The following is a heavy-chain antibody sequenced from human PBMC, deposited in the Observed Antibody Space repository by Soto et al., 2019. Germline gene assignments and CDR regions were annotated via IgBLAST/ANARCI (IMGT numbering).Heavy chain of an antibody. V-gene: IGHV3-23*01. J-gene: IGHJ4*02. CDR1: GFTFSSYA. Sequence: GGSLRLSCAASGFTFSSYAMSWVRQAPGKGLEWVSAISGSGGSTYYADSVKGRFTISRDNSKNMLYLQMNSLRAEDTAVYYCAKDLYSSSWYPFDYWGQGTLVTVSS. D-gene: IGHD6-13*01. CDR3: AKDLYSSSWYPFDY. CDR2: ISGSGGST.